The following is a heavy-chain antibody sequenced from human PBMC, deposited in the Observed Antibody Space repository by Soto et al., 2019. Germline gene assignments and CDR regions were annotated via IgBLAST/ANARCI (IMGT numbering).Heavy chain of an antibody. CDR3: ARGITPTEVGFDY. CDR2: IYYSGST. V-gene: IGHV4-30-4*01. J-gene: IGHJ4*02. D-gene: IGHD3-16*01. Sequence: SETLSLTCTVSGGSISSGDYYWSWIRQPPGKGLEWIGYIYYSGSTYYNPSLKSRVTISVDTSKNQFSLKLSSVTAADTAVYYWARGITPTEVGFDYWGQGTLVTVSS. CDR1: GGSISSGDYY.